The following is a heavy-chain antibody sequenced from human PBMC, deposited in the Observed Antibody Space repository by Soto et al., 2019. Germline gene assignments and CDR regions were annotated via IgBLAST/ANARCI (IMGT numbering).Heavy chain of an antibody. CDR2: ISAYNGNT. J-gene: IGHJ4*02. Sequence: QVQLVQSGAEVKKPGASVKVSCKTSGYTFTSYGISWVRQAPGHGLEWMGWISAYNGNTNYAQKLQGRATMTQDTFPSPGYMELRSLRTYDTAVYYCARRGLSEWLSHHDYWGQGTLVTVSS. D-gene: IGHD3-3*01. V-gene: IGHV1-18*01. CDR3: ARRGLSEWLSHHDY. CDR1: GYTFTSYG.